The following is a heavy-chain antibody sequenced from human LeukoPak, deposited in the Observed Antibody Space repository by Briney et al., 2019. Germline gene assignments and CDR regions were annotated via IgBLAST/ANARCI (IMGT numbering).Heavy chain of an antibody. V-gene: IGHV3-74*01. D-gene: IGHD3-3*01. J-gene: IGHJ6*03. Sequence: GGSLRLSCAASGFTFSSYWMHWVRQAPGKGLVWVSRINSDGSSTSYADSVKGRFTISRDNAKNTLYLQMNSLRAEDTAVYYCACSPYYDFWSGGSMFRYYYMDVWGKGTTVTVSS. CDR3: ACSPYYDFWSGGSMFRYYYMDV. CDR2: INSDGSST. CDR1: GFTFSSYW.